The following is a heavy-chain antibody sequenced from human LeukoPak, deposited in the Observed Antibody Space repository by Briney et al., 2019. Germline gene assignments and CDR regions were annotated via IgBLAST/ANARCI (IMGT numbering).Heavy chain of an antibody. D-gene: IGHD4-23*01. Sequence: SETLSLTCTVSGGSISSGSYYWSWIRQPAGKGLEWIGHFYTSVSTNYNPSLKSRVTMSVDTSKNQFSLKLSSVTAADTAVYYCARTVGGWFDPWGQGTLVTVSS. V-gene: IGHV4-61*09. CDR2: FYTSVST. CDR1: GGSISSGSYY. J-gene: IGHJ5*02. CDR3: ARTVGGWFDP.